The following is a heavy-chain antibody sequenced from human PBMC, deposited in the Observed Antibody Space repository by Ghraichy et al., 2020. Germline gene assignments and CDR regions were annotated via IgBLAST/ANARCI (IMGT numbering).Heavy chain of an antibody. J-gene: IGHJ4*02. V-gene: IGHV3-23*01. CDR1: GFTFSSYA. CDR2: ISGSGGST. Sequence: GGSLRLSCAASGFTFSSYAMSWVRQAPGKGLEWVSAISGSGGSTYYADSVKGRFTISRDNSKNTLYLQMNSLRAEDTAVYYCAKGDHISAPYRVYFDYWGQGTLVTVSS. CDR3: AKGDHISAPYRVYFDY. D-gene: IGHD6-19*01.